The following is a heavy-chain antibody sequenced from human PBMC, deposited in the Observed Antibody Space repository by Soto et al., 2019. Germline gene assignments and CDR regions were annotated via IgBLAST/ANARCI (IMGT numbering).Heavy chain of an antibody. CDR1: GGTFSSYT. D-gene: IGHD5-12*01. CDR3: ARELSEVASKGYSGYVPLFAP. Sequence: GASVKVSCKASGGTFSSYTISWVRQAPGQGLEWMGRIIPILGIANYAQKFQGRVTITADKSTSTAYMELSSLRSEDTAVYYCARELSEVASKGYSGYVPLFAPWGQGTLVTVSS. CDR2: IIPILGIA. J-gene: IGHJ5*02. V-gene: IGHV1-69*04.